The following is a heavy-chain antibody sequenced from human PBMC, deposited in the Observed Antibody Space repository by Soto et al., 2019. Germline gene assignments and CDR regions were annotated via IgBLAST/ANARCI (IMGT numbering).Heavy chain of an antibody. CDR1: GFSLSNSGVG. CDR3: AHRFSYSASSDLGWPDS. Sequence: QITLKESGPALVEPTQTLTLTCSFSGFSLSNSGVGVGWFRQAPGKALECLGIIYWDNDRRYNPSMKDRLNIAKDTSANQVVVTMTYIQPVYTGTYFCAHRFSYSASSDLGWPDSWGQGTPVTVS. J-gene: IGHJ4*02. D-gene: IGHD2-21*01. V-gene: IGHV2-5*02. CDR2: IYWDNDR.